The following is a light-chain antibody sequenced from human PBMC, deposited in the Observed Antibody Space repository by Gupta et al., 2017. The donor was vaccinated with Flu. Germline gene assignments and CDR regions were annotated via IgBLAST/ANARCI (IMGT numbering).Light chain of an antibody. CDR2: ATS. CDR1: RDLSSW. CDR3: QQANSFPLT. J-gene: IGKJ4*01. V-gene: IGKV1-12*01. Sequence: DIQMTQYPSSVSASVGDVVTITCRASRDLSSWLAWYQQKPCKAPKLLIFATSSLESGVPSRFSGSGSGTDFTLTISSLQPEDAATYYCQQANSFPLTFGGGTKVEIK.